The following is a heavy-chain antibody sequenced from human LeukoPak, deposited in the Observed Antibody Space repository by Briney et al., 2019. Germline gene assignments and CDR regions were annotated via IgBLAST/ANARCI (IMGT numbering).Heavy chain of an antibody. CDR1: GFTFDDYA. CDR3: AKDIGVQLERWDASDI. J-gene: IGHJ3*02. V-gene: IGHV3-9*03. D-gene: IGHD1-1*01. CDR2: VSWNSGSI. Sequence: GGSLRLSCAASGFTFDDYAMHWVRQAPGKGLEWVSGVSWNSGSIGYADSVKGRFTISRDNAKNSLYLQMNSLRAEDMALYYCAKDIGVQLERWDASDIWGQGTMVTVSS.